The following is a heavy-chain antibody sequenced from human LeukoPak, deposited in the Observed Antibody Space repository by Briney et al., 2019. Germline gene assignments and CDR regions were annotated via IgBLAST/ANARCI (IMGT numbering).Heavy chain of an antibody. D-gene: IGHD6-19*01. CDR1: GFTFSSYW. Sequence: GGSLRLSCAASGFTFSSYWMSWVRQAPGKGLEWVANIKQDGSEKYYVDSVKGRFTISRDNAKNSLYLQMNSLRAEDTAVYYCAKGRVVAGIGNFDYWGQGTLVTVSS. V-gene: IGHV3-7*01. J-gene: IGHJ4*02. CDR3: AKGRVVAGIGNFDY. CDR2: IKQDGSEK.